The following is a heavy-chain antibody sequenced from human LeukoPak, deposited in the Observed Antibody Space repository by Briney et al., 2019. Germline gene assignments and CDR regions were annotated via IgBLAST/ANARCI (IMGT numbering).Heavy chain of an antibody. D-gene: IGHD5-24*01. CDR2: ISSTSTYI. Sequence: PGGSLRLSCAASEFTFSSYTINWVRQAPGKGLEWVSSISSTSTYISYADSVKGRFTISRDNAKNSLYLQMNSLRAEDTAVYYCARGSRTIELGDDYWGQGTLVTVSS. V-gene: IGHV3-21*01. CDR3: ARGSRTIELGDDY. J-gene: IGHJ4*02. CDR1: EFTFSSYT.